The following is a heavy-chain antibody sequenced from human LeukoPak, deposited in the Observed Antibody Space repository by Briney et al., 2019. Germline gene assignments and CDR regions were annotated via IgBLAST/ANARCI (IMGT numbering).Heavy chain of an antibody. Sequence: SETLSLTCAVYGGSFSGYYWSWIRQPPGKGLEWIGEINHSGSTYYNPSLKSRVTISVDTSKNQSSLKLSSVTAADTAVYYCARHDYDFWSGYYPRGGYFDYWGQGTLVTVSS. CDR1: GGSFSGYY. J-gene: IGHJ4*02. CDR3: ARHDYDFWSGYYPRGGYFDY. CDR2: INHSGST. V-gene: IGHV4-34*01. D-gene: IGHD3-3*01.